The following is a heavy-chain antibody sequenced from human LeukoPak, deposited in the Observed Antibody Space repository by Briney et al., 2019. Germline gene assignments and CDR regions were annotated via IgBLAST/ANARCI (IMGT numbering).Heavy chain of an antibody. V-gene: IGHV3-64*01. CDR2: ISSNGGST. Sequence: GGSLRLSCAASGFTFSSYAMHWVRQAPGKGLEYVSAISSNGGSTYYANSVKGRFTISRDNSKNTMYLKMGSLRAEDMAVYSCARVGYPSYYYYGMDVWGQGTTVTVSS. CDR3: ARVGYPSYYYYGMDV. J-gene: IGHJ6*02. CDR1: GFTFSSYA. D-gene: IGHD6-13*01.